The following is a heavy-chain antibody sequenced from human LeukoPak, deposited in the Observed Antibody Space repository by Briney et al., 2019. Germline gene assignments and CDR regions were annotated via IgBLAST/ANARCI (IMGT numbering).Heavy chain of an antibody. Sequence: SETLSLTCTVSGASISNSAYHWGWIRQPPGKGLEWIGSINYGGGTHYNPSLKSRVTMSVDTSKNQFSLKLSSVTAADTAVYYCARGVGSSWYFLWFDPWGQGTLVTVSS. V-gene: IGHV4-39*07. CDR2: INYGGGT. J-gene: IGHJ5*02. CDR3: ARGVGSSWYFLWFDP. D-gene: IGHD6-13*01. CDR1: GASISNSAYH.